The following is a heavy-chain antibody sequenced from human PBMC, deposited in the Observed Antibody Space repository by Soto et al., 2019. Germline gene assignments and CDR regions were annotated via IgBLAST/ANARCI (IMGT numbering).Heavy chain of an antibody. CDR2: ISYDGSNK. D-gene: IGHD2-15*01. Sequence: LRLSCAASGFTFSSYAMHWVRQAPGKGLEWVAVISYDGSNKYYADSVKGRFTISRDNSKNTLYLQMNSLRAEDTAVYYCARDPPIVVVVAATPYFDYWGQGTLVTVSS. J-gene: IGHJ4*02. CDR1: GFTFSSYA. CDR3: ARDPPIVVVVAATPYFDY. V-gene: IGHV3-30-3*01.